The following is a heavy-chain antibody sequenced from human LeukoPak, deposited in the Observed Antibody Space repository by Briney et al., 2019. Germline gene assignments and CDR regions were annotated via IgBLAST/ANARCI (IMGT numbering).Heavy chain of an antibody. CDR1: GGSISSYF. D-gene: IGHD4-17*01. J-gene: IGHJ4*02. CDR2: ISYSGST. Sequence: SETLSLTCTVSGGSISSYFWSWFRQPPGKGLEWIGYISYSGSTNYNPSLKSRITISLDTSKNQFSLKLSSVTAADTAVYYCARDTGDYGDYWGQGTLVTVSS. CDR3: ARDTGDYGDY. V-gene: IGHV4-59*12.